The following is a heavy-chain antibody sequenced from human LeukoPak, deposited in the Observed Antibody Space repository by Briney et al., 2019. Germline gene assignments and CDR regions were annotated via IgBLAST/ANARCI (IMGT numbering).Heavy chain of an antibody. V-gene: IGHV4-34*01. CDR3: ARVSISLFGVVTAHFDS. CDR2: INLSGST. D-gene: IGHD3-3*01. J-gene: IGHJ4*02. CDR1: GGSFSGSY. Sequence: SETLSLTCAVYGGSFSGSYWGWIRQPPGKGLEWIGEINLSGSTNYNSSLTSRVTISLDTSKNQFSLNSRSVTTADTAVYYCARVSISLFGVVTAHFDSWGQGTLVAVSS.